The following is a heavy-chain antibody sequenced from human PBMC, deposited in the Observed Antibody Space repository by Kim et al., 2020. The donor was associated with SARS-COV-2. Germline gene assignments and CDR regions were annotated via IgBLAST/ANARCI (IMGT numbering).Heavy chain of an antibody. Sequence: ASVKVSCKASGYTFTSYAMNWVRQAPGQGLEWMGWINTNTGNPTYAQGFTGRFVFSLDTSVSTAYLQISSLKAEDTAVYYCARVYCSSTSCGVWGMDVWGQGTTVTVSS. CDR1: GYTFTSYA. D-gene: IGHD2-2*01. CDR2: INTNTGNP. V-gene: IGHV7-4-1*02. CDR3: ARVYCSSTSCGVWGMDV. J-gene: IGHJ6*02.